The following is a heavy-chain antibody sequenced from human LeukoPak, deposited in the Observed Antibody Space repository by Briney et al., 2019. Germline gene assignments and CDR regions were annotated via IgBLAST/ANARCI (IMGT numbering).Heavy chain of an antibody. J-gene: IGHJ6*03. D-gene: IGHD6-13*01. CDR3: ARAVSWTDYYYYMDV. CDR2: IYYSGST. Sequence: SETLSLTCTVSGGSISSYYWSWIRQPPGKGLEWIGYIYYSGSTNYNPSLKSRVTISVDTSKNQFSLKLSSVTAADTAVYYCARAVSWTDYYYYMDVWGKGTTVSVSS. CDR1: GGSISSYY. V-gene: IGHV4-59*01.